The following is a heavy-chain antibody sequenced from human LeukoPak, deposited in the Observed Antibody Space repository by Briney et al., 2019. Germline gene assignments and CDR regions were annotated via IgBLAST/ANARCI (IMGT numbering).Heavy chain of an antibody. CDR1: GYTFTGHY. V-gene: IGHV1-2*02. Sequence: GASVKVSCKASGYTFTGHYMHWVRQAPGQGLEWMGWINPNSGGTNYAQKSQGRVTMTRDTSISTAYMELSRMRSDDTAVYYCARDSAGDLDSWGQGTLVTVSS. J-gene: IGHJ4*02. CDR2: INPNSGGT. CDR3: ARDSAGDLDS. D-gene: IGHD7-27*01.